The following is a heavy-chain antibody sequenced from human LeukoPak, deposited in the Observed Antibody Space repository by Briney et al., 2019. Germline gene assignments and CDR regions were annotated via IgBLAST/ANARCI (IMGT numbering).Heavy chain of an antibody. J-gene: IGHJ4*02. CDR2: ISSSGSTI. D-gene: IGHD3-22*01. Sequence: PGGSLRLSCAASGFTFSSYEMNWVRQAPGKGLEWVSYISSSGSTIYYADSVKGRFTISRDNAKNSLCLQMNSLRAEDTAVYYCAREAGAYYYDSSGYRWGQGTLVTVSS. V-gene: IGHV3-48*03. CDR1: GFTFSSYE. CDR3: AREAGAYYYDSSGYR.